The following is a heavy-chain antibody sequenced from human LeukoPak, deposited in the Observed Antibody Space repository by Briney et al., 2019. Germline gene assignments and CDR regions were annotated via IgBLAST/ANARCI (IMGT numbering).Heavy chain of an antibody. J-gene: IGHJ4*02. D-gene: IGHD3-10*01. CDR2: ILSDGSKE. V-gene: IGHV3-30*19. CDR3: ANGERYYGSEYDY. Sequence: QSGGSLRLSCAASGFTFSSYGMHWVRQAPGKGLEWVAVILSDGSKEFYTDSVKGRFTISRDNSKNTLYLQMNSLRAEDTAVYYCANGERYYGSEYDYWGQGTLVTVSS. CDR1: GFTFSSYG.